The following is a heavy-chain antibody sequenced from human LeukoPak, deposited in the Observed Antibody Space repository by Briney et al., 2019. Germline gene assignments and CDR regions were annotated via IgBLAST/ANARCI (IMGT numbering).Heavy chain of an antibody. D-gene: IGHD3/OR15-3a*01. J-gene: IGHJ4*02. CDR1: GFTVSSNY. CDR3: ARQTGSGLFILP. Sequence: GGSLRLSCAASGFTVSSNYMSWVRQAPGKGLEWVSIIYSGGSTFYADSVKGRFTISRDNAKNSLYLQMNSLRAEDTAVYYCARQTGSGLFILPGGQGTLVTVSS. V-gene: IGHV3-66*04. CDR2: IYSGGST.